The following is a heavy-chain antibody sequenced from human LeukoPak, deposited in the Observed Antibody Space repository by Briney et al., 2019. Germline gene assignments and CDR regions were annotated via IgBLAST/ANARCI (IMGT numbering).Heavy chain of an antibody. D-gene: IGHD6-13*01. Sequence: GASVKVSCKASGYTFISYDINWVRQATGQRVEWMGWMNPNSGNTGYAQKFQGRVTMTRNTSISTAYMELSSLRSEDTAVYYCARALAAAGTYGDYWGQGTLVTVSS. CDR2: MNPNSGNT. CDR3: ARALAAAGTYGDY. J-gene: IGHJ4*02. CDR1: GYTFISYD. V-gene: IGHV1-8*01.